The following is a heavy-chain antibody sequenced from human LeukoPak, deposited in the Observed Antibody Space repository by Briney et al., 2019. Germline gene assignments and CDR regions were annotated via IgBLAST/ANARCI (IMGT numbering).Heavy chain of an antibody. Sequence: ASVKVSCKASGYTFTGYYMHWVRQAPGQGLEWMGWINPNSGGTNYAQKFQGWVTMTRDTSTSTAYMELSRLRSDDTAVYYCARGPRDGYNFFGVGYYFDYWGQGTLVTVSS. V-gene: IGHV1-2*04. CDR2: INPNSGGT. CDR3: ARGPRDGYNFFGVGYYFDY. CDR1: GYTFTGYY. D-gene: IGHD5-24*01. J-gene: IGHJ4*02.